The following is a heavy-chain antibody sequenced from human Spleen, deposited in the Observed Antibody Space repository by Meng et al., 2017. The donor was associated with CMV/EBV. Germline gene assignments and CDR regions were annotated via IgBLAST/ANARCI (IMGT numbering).Heavy chain of an antibody. V-gene: IGHV3-11*01. CDR3: ARPSATGGHDAFDI. CDR2: ISSSGSAI. D-gene: IGHD4-23*01. CDR1: GFTFSDYY. Sequence: SGFTFSDYYMRWIHRAPGKGLEWVSYISSSGSAIYYAGSVKGRFTISRDNAKKSVYLQMSTLRADDTAVYYCARPSATGGHDAFDIWGQGTMVTVSS. J-gene: IGHJ3*02.